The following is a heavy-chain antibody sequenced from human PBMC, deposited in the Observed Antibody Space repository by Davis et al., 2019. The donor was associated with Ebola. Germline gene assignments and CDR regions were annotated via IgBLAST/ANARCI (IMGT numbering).Heavy chain of an antibody. J-gene: IGHJ5*02. CDR1: GGSFSGYY. D-gene: IGHD5-12*01. V-gene: IGHV4-34*01. CDR2: INHSGST. CDR3: ARGSYDWGPMWFDP. Sequence: MPGGSLRLSCAVYGGSFSGYYWSWIRQPPGKGLEWIGEINHSGSTNYNPSLKSRVTISVDTSKNQFSLKLSSVTAADTAVYYCARGSYDWGPMWFDPWGQGTLVTVSS.